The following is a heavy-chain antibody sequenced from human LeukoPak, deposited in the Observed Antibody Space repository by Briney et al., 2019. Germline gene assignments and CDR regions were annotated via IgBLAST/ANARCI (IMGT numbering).Heavy chain of an antibody. CDR2: IYHSGST. J-gene: IGHJ3*02. D-gene: IGHD3-22*01. V-gene: IGHV4-4*02. CDR1: GGSISSSNW. CDR3: ARASMIVVVITALRAFDI. Sequence: PSETLSLTCAVSGGSISSSNWWSWVRQPPGKGLEWIGEIYHSGSTNYNPSLKSRVTISVDKSKNQFSLKLSSVTAADTAVYYCARASMIVVVITALRAFDIWGQGTMVTVSS.